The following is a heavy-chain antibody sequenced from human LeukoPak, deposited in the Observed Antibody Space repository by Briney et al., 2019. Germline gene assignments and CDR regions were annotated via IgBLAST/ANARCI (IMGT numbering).Heavy chain of an antibody. V-gene: IGHV4-39*01. CDR3: ARLGGYKTFDY. CDR2: IFYGGNT. D-gene: IGHD5-18*01. J-gene: IGHJ4*02. CDR1: GGSISSSNYY. Sequence: SETLSLTCTVSGGSISSSNYYWGWIRQPPGKGLEWIGNIFYGGNTYYNPSLKSRVTISLDTSKNQFSLKLSSVTAADTAVYYCARLGGYKTFDYWGQGTLVTVSS.